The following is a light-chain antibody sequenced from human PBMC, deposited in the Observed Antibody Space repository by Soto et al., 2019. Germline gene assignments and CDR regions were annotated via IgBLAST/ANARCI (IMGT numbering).Light chain of an antibody. Sequence: EIVLTQSPGTLSLSPGERATLSCRASQSVNNNYLAWYQQKPGQAPRLLIYGASRRATGIPDRFSGSGSGTDFTLTISRLEPEDFAVYSCQQYGNSPLTFGGGTKVEIK. J-gene: IGKJ4*01. CDR2: GAS. CDR1: QSVNNNY. CDR3: QQYGNSPLT. V-gene: IGKV3-20*01.